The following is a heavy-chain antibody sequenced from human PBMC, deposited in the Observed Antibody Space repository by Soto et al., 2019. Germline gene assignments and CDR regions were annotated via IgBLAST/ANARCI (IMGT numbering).Heavy chain of an antibody. J-gene: IGHJ4*02. D-gene: IGHD6-19*01. CDR1: GVSILSGGYS. CDR3: ARAGGLGAVAVDY. Sequence: PSETLSLTCAASGVSILSGGYSRSWIRQPPGKGLEWIGYIYHSGSTYYNPSLKSRATISVDRSKDQFSLKLSSVTAADTAVYYCARAGGLGAVAVDYWGQGTLVTVS. CDR2: IYHSGST. V-gene: IGHV4-30-2*01.